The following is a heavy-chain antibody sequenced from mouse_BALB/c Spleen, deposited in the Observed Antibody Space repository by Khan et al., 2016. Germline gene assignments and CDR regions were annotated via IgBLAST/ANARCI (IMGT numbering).Heavy chain of an antibody. J-gene: IGHJ4*01. D-gene: IGHD4-1*02. Sequence: LVKTGASVKISCKASGYSFTGYYMHWVKQSHGKSLEWIGYISCYNGATSYNQKFKGKATFTVDTSSSTAYMQFNSLTSKDSAVYYCAREPTGTGRAMDYWGQGTSVTVSS. CDR2: ISCYNGAT. CDR3: AREPTGTGRAMDY. CDR1: GYSFTGYY. V-gene: IGHV1S34*01.